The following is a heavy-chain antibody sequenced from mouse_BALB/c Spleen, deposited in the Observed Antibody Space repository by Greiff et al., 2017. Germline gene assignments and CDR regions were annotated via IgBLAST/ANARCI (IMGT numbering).Heavy chain of an antibody. CDR3: AREDYGYGYFDV. V-gene: IGHV5-6-3*01. J-gene: IGHJ1*01. CDR1: GFTFSSYG. Sequence: EVKLMETGGGLVQPGGSLKLSCAASGFTFSSYGMSWVRQTPDKRLELVATINSNGGSTYYPDSVKGRFTISRDNAKNTLYLQMSSLKSEDTAMYYCAREDYGYGYFDVWGAGTTVTVSS. D-gene: IGHD1-1*01. CDR2: INSNGGST.